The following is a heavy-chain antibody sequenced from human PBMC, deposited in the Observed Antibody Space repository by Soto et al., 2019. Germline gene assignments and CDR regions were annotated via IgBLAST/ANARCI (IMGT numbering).Heavy chain of an antibody. CDR2: ISSSSSYI. CDR1: GFTFSSYS. Sequence: GGSLRLSCAASGFTFSSYSMNWVRQAPGKGLEWVSSISSSSSYIYYADSVKGRFTISRDNAKNSLYLQMNSLRAEDTAVYYCARDLGFSRNYGMDVWGQGTTVTVSS. J-gene: IGHJ6*02. D-gene: IGHD3-16*01. V-gene: IGHV3-21*01. CDR3: ARDLGFSRNYGMDV.